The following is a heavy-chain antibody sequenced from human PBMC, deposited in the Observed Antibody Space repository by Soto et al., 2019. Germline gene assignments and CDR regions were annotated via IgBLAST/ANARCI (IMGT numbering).Heavy chain of an antibody. J-gene: IGHJ4*02. CDR3: ARYSGSYSRGLDY. Sequence: PGGSLRLSWAASGFTFSDHYMEWVRQAPGKGLEWVGRIRNKANSYSTEYAASVKGRFTISRDDSMNSLYLQMNSLKTEDTAVFYCARYSGSYSRGLDYWGQGTPVTVSS. D-gene: IGHD1-26*01. CDR2: IRNKANSYST. CDR1: GFTFSDHY. V-gene: IGHV3-72*01.